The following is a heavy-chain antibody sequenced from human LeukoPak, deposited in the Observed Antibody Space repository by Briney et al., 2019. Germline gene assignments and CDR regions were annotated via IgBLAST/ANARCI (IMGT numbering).Heavy chain of an antibody. V-gene: IGHV3-11*01. D-gene: IGHD6-13*01. CDR3: ARDQVSSWYVGVYGWFDP. CDR1: GFTFSDYY. Sequence: GGSLRLSCAASGFTFSDYYMSWIRQAPGKGLEWVSYISSSGSTIHYADSVKGRFTISRDNAKNSLYLQMNSLRAEDTAVYYCARDQVSSWYVGVYGWFDPWGQGTLVTVSS. J-gene: IGHJ5*02. CDR2: ISSSGSTI.